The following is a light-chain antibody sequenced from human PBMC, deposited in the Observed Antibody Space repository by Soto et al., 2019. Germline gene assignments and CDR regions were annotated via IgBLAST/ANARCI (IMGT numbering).Light chain of an antibody. Sequence: QSALTQPASVSGSPGQSITISCTGTSSNVGSYDLVSWYQQHPGKAPKLLIYEVTKRPSGVSNRFSGSKSGNTASLTISGLQAEDEADYACCSYAGSNNFDVVFGGGTKLTVL. J-gene: IGLJ2*01. CDR1: SSNVGSYDL. V-gene: IGLV2-23*02. CDR3: CSYAGSNNFDVV. CDR2: EVT.